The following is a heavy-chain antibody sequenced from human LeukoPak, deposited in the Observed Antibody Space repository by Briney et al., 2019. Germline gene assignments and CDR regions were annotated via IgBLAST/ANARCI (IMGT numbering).Heavy chain of an antibody. Sequence: PETLSLTCTVSGDSISSYYWSWIRQPPGKGLEWIGYIYYSGSTNYNPSLKSRVTISVDTSKNQFSLKLSSVTAADTAVYYCARWSWGNFDYWGQGTLVTVSS. V-gene: IGHV4-59*01. CDR2: IYYSGST. CDR1: GDSISSYY. CDR3: ARWSWGNFDY. D-gene: IGHD3-16*01. J-gene: IGHJ4*02.